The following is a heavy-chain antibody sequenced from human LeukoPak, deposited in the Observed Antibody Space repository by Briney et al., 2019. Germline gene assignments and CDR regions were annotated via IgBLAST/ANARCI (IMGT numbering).Heavy chain of an antibody. CDR3: ARVAEIEMATILGAFDI. Sequence: SETLSLTCTVSGGSISSFYWSWIRQPAGKGLEWIGRIYSTGSTNYNPSLKSRVTMSVDTSKNQFSLKLSSVTAADTAVYYCARVAEIEMATILGAFDIWGQGTMVTVSS. D-gene: IGHD5-24*01. J-gene: IGHJ3*02. V-gene: IGHV4-4*07. CDR2: IYSTGST. CDR1: GGSISSFY.